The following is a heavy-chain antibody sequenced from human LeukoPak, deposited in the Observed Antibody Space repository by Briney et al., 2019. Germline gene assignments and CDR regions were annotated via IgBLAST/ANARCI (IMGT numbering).Heavy chain of an antibody. D-gene: IGHD7-27*01. V-gene: IGHV3-23*01. Sequence: SGGSLRLSCAASGFTFNSYAMSWVRQAPGKGLEWVSGTSGSGGRTYYADSAKGRFTISRDNSKNTLYLQMNSLRAEDTAVYYCAKDNGGEQDAFDIWGQGTMITVSS. J-gene: IGHJ3*02. CDR3: AKDNGGEQDAFDI. CDR1: GFTFNSYA. CDR2: TSGSGGRT.